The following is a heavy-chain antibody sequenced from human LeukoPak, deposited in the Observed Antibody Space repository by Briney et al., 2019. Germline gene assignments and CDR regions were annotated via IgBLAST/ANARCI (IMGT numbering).Heavy chain of an antibody. Sequence: GASVKVSCKASGYTFTSYGISWVRQAPGQGLEWMGGIIPIFGTANYAQKFQGRVTITADESTSTAYMELSSLRSEDTAVYYCARDGAYCSGGSCYDYYYYYMDVWGKGTTVTVSS. J-gene: IGHJ6*03. D-gene: IGHD2-15*01. CDR3: ARDGAYCSGGSCYDYYYYYMDV. CDR1: GYTFTSYG. V-gene: IGHV1-69*13. CDR2: IIPIFGTA.